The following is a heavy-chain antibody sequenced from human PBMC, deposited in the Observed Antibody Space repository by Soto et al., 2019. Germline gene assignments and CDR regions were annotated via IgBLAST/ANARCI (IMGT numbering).Heavy chain of an antibody. D-gene: IGHD6-13*01. Sequence: QAGGSLRLSCAAPGFTFSSYAVSWVRQAPGKGLEWVSAISGSGTNTYYADSVKGRFTISRDNSKNTLYLQMNGLRAEDTAVYYCAKDVMYSSSWYYFDYWGQGTLVTVSS. J-gene: IGHJ4*02. CDR3: AKDVMYSSSWYYFDY. V-gene: IGHV3-23*01. CDR1: GFTFSSYA. CDR2: ISGSGTNT.